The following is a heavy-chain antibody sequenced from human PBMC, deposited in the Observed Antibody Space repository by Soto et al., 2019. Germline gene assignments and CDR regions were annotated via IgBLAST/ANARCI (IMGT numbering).Heavy chain of an antibody. J-gene: IGHJ4*02. CDR2: ISSSSSHI. Sequence: EVQLVESGGGLVKPGGSLRLSCAASGFTFSSYSMNWVRQAPGKGLEWVSSISSSSSHIYYADSVKGRFTISRDNAKNSLYLQMNSLRAEDTAVYYCAREVGRYCSGGSCYGFDYWGQGTLVTVSS. CDR3: AREVGRYCSGGSCYGFDY. V-gene: IGHV3-21*01. D-gene: IGHD2-15*01. CDR1: GFTFSSYS.